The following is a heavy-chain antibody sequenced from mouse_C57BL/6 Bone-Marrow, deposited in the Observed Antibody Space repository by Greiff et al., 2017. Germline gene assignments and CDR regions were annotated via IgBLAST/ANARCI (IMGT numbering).Heavy chain of an antibody. D-gene: IGHD2-3*01. J-gene: IGHJ2*01. CDR2: ISSGSSTI. V-gene: IGHV5-17*01. CDR3: ARRDGYLFFDY. CDR1: GFTFSDYG. Sequence: EVKLVESGGGLVKPGGSLKLSCAASGFTFSDYGMHWVRQAPEKGLEWVAYISSGSSTIYYADTVKGRFTISRDNAKNTLFLQMTSLRSEDTAMYYCARRDGYLFFDYWGQGTTLTVSS.